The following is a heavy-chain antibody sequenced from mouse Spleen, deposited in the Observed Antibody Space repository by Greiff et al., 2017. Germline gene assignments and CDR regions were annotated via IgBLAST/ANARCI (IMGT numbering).Heavy chain of an antibody. Sequence: QVHVKQPGAELVKPGASVNLSCKASGYTFTSYWMYWVKQRPGRGLEWIGRIDPNSGGTKYNEKFKTKATLTVDKPSITAYMQLSSLTSEDSAVYYCAEGSSYGWYFDVWGTGTTVTVSS. CDR1: GYTFTSYW. J-gene: IGHJ1*03. CDR2: IDPNSGGT. D-gene: IGHD1-1*01. CDR3: AEGSSYGWYFDV. V-gene: IGHV1-72*01.